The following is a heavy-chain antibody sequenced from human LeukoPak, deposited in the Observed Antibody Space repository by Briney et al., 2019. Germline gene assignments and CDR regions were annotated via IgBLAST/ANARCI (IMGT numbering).Heavy chain of an antibody. J-gene: IGHJ4*02. CDR2: IYHSGST. CDR3: ARGGWGATQYYFDY. CDR1: GGPISSGGYS. D-gene: IGHD1-26*01. V-gene: IGHV4-30-2*01. Sequence: PSETLSLTCAVSGGPISSGGYSWSWIRQPPGKGLEWIGYIYHSGSTYYNPSLKSRVTISVDRSKNQFSLKLSSVTAADTAVYYCARGGWGATQYYFDYWGQGTLVTVSS.